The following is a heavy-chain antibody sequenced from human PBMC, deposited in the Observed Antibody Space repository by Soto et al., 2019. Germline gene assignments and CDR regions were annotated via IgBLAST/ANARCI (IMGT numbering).Heavy chain of an antibody. CDR3: ARELYHLLTRLSFFQH. J-gene: IGHJ1*01. V-gene: IGHV1-46*01. D-gene: IGHD2-8*02. Sequence: ASVKVSCKASGYTFTSYYMHWVRQAPGQGLEWMGIINPSGGSTSYAQKFQGRVNMTRDTSTSTVYMELSSLRSEDTAVYYCARELYHLLTRLSFFQHWGQGTLVTVSS. CDR2: INPSGGST. CDR1: GYTFTSYY.